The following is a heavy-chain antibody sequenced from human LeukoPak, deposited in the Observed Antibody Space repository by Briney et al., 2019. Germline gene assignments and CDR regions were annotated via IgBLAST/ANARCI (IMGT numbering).Heavy chain of an antibody. CDR3: VRRVDEGYSYGCFDY. J-gene: IGHJ4*02. D-gene: IGHD5-18*01. CDR2: IYHSGST. Sequence: PSETLSLTCTVSGGSISSSSYYWGWIRQPPGKGLEWIGSIYHSGSTYYNPSLKSRVTISVDTSKNPLSLKLSSVTAADTAVFYCVRRVDEGYSYGCFDYWGQGTLVTVSS. CDR1: GGSISSSSYY. V-gene: IGHV4-39*01.